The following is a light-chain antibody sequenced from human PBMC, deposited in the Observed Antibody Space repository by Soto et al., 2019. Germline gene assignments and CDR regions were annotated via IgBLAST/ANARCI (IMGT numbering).Light chain of an antibody. CDR2: EVS. V-gene: IGLV2-8*01. CDR3: SSYAGSNNWV. Sequence: QSALTQPPSASGSPGQSVTISCTGTSSDVGGYNYVSWYQQHPGKAPKLMIYEVSKRPSGVPDRFSGSKSGNTASLTVSGLQAEDEGDYYCSSYAGSNNWVFGGGTKVTVL. J-gene: IGLJ3*02. CDR1: SSDVGGYNY.